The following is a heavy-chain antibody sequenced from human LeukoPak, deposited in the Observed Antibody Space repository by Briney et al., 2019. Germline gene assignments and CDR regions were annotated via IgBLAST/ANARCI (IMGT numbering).Heavy chain of an antibody. CDR1: GGSISSSSYY. V-gene: IGHV4-39*01. D-gene: IGHD3-22*01. Sequence: SETLSLTCTVSGGSISSSSYYWGWIRQPPGKGLEWIGSIYYSGSTNYNPSLKSRVTISVDTSKNQFSLKLSSVTAADTAVYYCARQLTYYYDSSGYYFFDYWGQGTLVTVSS. J-gene: IGHJ4*02. CDR3: ARQLTYYYDSSGYYFFDY. CDR2: IYYSGST.